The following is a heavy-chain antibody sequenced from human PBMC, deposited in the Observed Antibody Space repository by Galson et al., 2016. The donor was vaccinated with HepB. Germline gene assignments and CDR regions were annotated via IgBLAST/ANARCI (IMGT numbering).Heavy chain of an antibody. CDR3: ATYTSGWLVN. J-gene: IGHJ4*02. CDR1: GGSFSGNY. Sequence: SETLSLTCAVYGGSFSGNYWSWIRQPPGKGLEWIGEINHSGSTNYNPSLKSRVTISVDTSKSQFSLKLNSVTAADTAVYYCATYTSGWLVNWGQGTLVTVSS. CDR2: INHSGST. D-gene: IGHD6-19*01. V-gene: IGHV4-34*01.